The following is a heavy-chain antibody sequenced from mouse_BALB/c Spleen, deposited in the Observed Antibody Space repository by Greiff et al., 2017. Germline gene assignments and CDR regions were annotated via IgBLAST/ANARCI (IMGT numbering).Heavy chain of an antibody. CDR3: ARGEDYTFAY. CDR1: GYAFSSYW. V-gene: IGHV1-80*01. CDR2: IYPGDGDT. D-gene: IGHD2-4*01. J-gene: IGHJ3*01. Sequence: QVQLKESGAELVRPGSSVKISCKASGYAFSSYWMNWVKQRPGQGLEWIGQIYPGDGDTNYNGKFKGKATLTADKSSSTAYMQLSSLTSEDSAVYFCARGEDYTFAYWGQGTLVTVSA.